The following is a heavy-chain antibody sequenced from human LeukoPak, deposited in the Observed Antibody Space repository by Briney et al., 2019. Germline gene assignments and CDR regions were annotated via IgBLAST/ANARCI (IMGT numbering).Heavy chain of an antibody. CDR1: GFTVSSNY. CDR2: IYSGGST. J-gene: IGHJ4*02. Sequence: GGSLRLSCAASGFTVSSNYMSWVRQAPGKGLEWVSIIYSGGSTFYADSVKGRFTISRDNSKNTLYLQMNSLRAEDTAVYYCAAHGSGKGDFDYWGQGTLVAVSS. CDR3: AAHGSGKGDFDY. V-gene: IGHV3-53*01. D-gene: IGHD3-10*01.